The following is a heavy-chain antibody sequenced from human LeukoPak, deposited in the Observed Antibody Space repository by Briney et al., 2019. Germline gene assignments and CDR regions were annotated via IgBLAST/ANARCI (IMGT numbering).Heavy chain of an antibody. Sequence: GGSLTLSCAGSGFTFSNHQMNWVRRAPGKGQEWVAKIKQDGGEKHYVDSAKGRFTISRDNAKNSLYLQMNSLRVEDTAMYYCARWNYDSGSWVLDYWGQGTLVTVSS. CDR2: IKQDGGEK. CDR1: GFTFSNHQ. V-gene: IGHV3-7*05. D-gene: IGHD3-10*01. CDR3: ARWNYDSGSWVLDY. J-gene: IGHJ4*02.